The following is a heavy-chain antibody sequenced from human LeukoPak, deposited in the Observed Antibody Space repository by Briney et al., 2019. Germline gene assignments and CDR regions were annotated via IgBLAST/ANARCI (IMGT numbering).Heavy chain of an antibody. D-gene: IGHD6-13*01. CDR2: INPNSGGT. CDR1: GYTFTGYY. Sequence: ASVKVSCKASGYTFTGYYMHWVRQAPGQGLEWMGWINPNSGGTNYAQKFQGRVTMTRDTSISTAYMELSRLRSDDTAVYYCARNAHSSSWLNWIDPWGQGTLVTVSS. J-gene: IGHJ5*02. V-gene: IGHV1-2*02. CDR3: ARNAHSSSWLNWIDP.